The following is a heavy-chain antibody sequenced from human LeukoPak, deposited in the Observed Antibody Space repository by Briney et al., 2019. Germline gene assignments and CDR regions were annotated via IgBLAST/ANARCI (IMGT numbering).Heavy chain of an antibody. CDR3: AKKFSRSYYDSSGYSDY. D-gene: IGHD3-22*01. CDR1: GFTFSSYA. CDR2: ISGSGGST. V-gene: IGHV3-23*01. Sequence: PGGSLRLSCAASGFTFSSYAMSWVRQAPGKGLEWVSAISGSGGSTYYADSVKGQFTISRDNSKNTLYLQMNSLRAEDTAVYYCAKKFSRSYYDSSGYSDYWGQGTLVTVSS. J-gene: IGHJ4*02.